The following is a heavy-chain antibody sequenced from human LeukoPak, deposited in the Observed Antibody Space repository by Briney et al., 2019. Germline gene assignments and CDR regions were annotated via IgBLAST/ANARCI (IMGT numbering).Heavy chain of an antibody. Sequence: SETLSLTCVVSGGSISSTSYYWGWIRQPPGKGLEWIGSIYYSGSIYYSPSLKSRVTISVDTSKNQFSLKLSSVTAADTAVYYCARLLRVGYCSTTTCNWFDPWGQGTLVTVSS. V-gene: IGHV4-39*07. CDR3: ARLLRVGYCSTTTCNWFDP. D-gene: IGHD2-2*03. CDR1: GGSISSTSYY. J-gene: IGHJ5*02. CDR2: IYYSGSI.